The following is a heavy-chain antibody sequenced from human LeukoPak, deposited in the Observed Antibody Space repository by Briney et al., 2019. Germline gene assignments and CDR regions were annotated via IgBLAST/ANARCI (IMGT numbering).Heavy chain of an antibody. CDR1: GYTFTSYD. J-gene: IGHJ4*02. V-gene: IGHV1-8*03. CDR3: ARQSEYCSSTSCRYYFDY. D-gene: IGHD2-2*01. Sequence: ASVKVSCKASGYTFTSYDINWVRQATGQGLEWMGWMNPNSGNTGYAQKFQGRVTITRNTSISTAYMELSSLRSEDTAVYYCARQSEYCSSTSCRYYFDYWGQGTLVTVSS. CDR2: MNPNSGNT.